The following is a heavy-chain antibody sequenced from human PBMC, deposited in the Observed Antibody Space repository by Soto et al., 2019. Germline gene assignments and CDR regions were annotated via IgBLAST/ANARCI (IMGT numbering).Heavy chain of an antibody. CDR3: ARGVFRAAAFDY. CDR2: VFYTGST. J-gene: IGHJ4*02. V-gene: IGHV4-59*11. CDR1: GGSIGSHY. D-gene: IGHD6-13*01. Sequence: ETLSLTCTVSGGSIGSHYWSWIRQSPGTGLEWIGYVFYTGSTSYNPSLKGRVTISMDTSKKQFSLKLSSVTAADTAVYYCARGVFRAAAFDYWGQGTLVTVSS.